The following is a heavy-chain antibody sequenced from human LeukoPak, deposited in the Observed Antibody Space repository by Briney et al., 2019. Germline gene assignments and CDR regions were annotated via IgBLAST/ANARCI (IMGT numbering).Heavy chain of an antibody. CDR2: IYASGST. V-gene: IGHV4-61*02. CDR1: GGSISSKSYY. CDR3: ARGGYCSGGSCYEFDY. D-gene: IGHD2-15*01. Sequence: SETLSLTCTVSGGSISSKSYYWSWIRQPAGKGLEWIGRIYASGSTDYNPSLKSRVTISVDTSKNQFSLKLSSVTAADTAVYYCARGGYCSGGSCYEFDYWGQGTLVTVSS. J-gene: IGHJ4*02.